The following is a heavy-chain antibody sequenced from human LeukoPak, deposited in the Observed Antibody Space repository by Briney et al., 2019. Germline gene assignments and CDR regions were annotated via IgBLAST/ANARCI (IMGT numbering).Heavy chain of an antibody. CDR2: LYSGGDT. V-gene: IGHV3-66*01. Sequence: GGSLRLSCAASRLTVSSNYMSWVRQAPGKGLEWVSVLYSGGDTYYADSVKGRFAISRDSAKNSLYLQMNNLRPVDTAVYYCARGATVAGDFDYWGQGTLVTVSS. CDR3: ARGATVAGDFDY. J-gene: IGHJ4*02. CDR1: RLTVSSNY. D-gene: IGHD6-19*01.